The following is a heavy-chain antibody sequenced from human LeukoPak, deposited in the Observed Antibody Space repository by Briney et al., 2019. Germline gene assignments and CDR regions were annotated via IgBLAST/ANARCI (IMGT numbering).Heavy chain of an antibody. Sequence: GSLRLSCAASGFTFSSYAMSWVRQAPGKGLEWVSAISGSGGSTYYADSVKGRFTISRDNSKNTLYLQMNSLRAEDTAVYYCAKVRRDGYYFDYWGQGTLVTVSS. CDR1: GFTFSSYA. J-gene: IGHJ4*02. CDR3: AKVRRDGYYFDY. V-gene: IGHV3-23*01. CDR2: ISGSGGST. D-gene: IGHD5-24*01.